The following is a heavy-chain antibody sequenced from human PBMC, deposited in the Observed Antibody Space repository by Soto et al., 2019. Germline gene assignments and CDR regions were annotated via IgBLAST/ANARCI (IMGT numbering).Heavy chain of an antibody. CDR3: ARDPTTAGTNYYYGMDV. J-gene: IGHJ6*02. Sequence: SVKVSCKASGGTLSSYAGSWVRQAPGQGLEWMGGIIPIFGTANYAQKFQGRVTITADESTSTAYMELSSLRSEDTAVYYCARDPTTAGTNYYYGMDVWGQGTTVTVSS. D-gene: IGHD6-13*01. CDR1: GGTLSSYA. V-gene: IGHV1-69*13. CDR2: IIPIFGTA.